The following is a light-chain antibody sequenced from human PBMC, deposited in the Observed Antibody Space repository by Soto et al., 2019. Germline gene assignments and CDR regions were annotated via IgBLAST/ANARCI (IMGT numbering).Light chain of an antibody. V-gene: IGKV1-39*01. CDR3: QQSYRTPIT. Sequence: DIQMTQSPSSLSASVGDRVTITCQASQYISNYLNWYQQKPGKAPNLLIYAASGLQSGVPSRFSGSGSGTDFTLTISSLQPEDFATYYCQQSYRTPITFGQGTRLEI. CDR1: QYISNY. J-gene: IGKJ5*01. CDR2: AAS.